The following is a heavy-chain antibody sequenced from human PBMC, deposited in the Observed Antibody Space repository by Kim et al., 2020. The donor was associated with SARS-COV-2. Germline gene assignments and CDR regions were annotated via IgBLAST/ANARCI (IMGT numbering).Heavy chain of an antibody. Sequence: IANYAQTFQGRVTITADKSTSTAYMELSSLRSEDTAVYYCAREYETQGDYWGQGTLVTVSS. CDR3: AREYETQGDY. D-gene: IGHD3-16*01. J-gene: IGHJ4*02. V-gene: IGHV1-69*04. CDR2: IA.